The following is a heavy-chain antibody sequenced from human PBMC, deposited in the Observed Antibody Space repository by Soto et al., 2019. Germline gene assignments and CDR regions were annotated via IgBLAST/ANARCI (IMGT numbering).Heavy chain of an antibody. V-gene: IGHV4-39*01. D-gene: IGHD3-10*01. Sequence: SETLSLTCIVSGGSITRRSSYWAWIRQPPGKGLEWVGTFYDGNIYHNPSLRSRITIAVDTSKNQFSLKLNSVAAADTAFYYCATTRGLAVGGSFDYWGQGMLVTVSS. CDR1: GGSITRRSSY. CDR2: FYDGNI. J-gene: IGHJ4*02. CDR3: ATTRGLAVGGSFDY.